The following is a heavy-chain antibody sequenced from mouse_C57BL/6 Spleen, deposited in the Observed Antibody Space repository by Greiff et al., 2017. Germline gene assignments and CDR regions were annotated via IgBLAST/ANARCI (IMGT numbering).Heavy chain of an antibody. CDR3: ARYGVLPWYFDV. CDR2: IRNKANGYTT. CDR1: GFTFTDYY. J-gene: IGHJ1*03. D-gene: IGHD2-12*01. Sequence: EVQLVESGGGLVQPGGSLSLSCAASGFTFTDYYMSWVRQPPGKALEWLGFIRNKANGYTTEYSASVKGRFTISRDNSQSILYLQMNALRAEDSATYYCARYGVLPWYFDVWGTGTTVTVSS. V-gene: IGHV7-3*01.